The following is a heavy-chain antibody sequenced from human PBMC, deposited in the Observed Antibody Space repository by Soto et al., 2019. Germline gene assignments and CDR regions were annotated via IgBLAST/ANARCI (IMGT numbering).Heavy chain of an antibody. V-gene: IGHV3-74*01. Sequence: GGSLRLSCAASGFTFSSYWMHWVRQAPGKGLVWVSRINSDGSSTSYADSVKGRFTISRDNAKNTLYLQMNSLRAEDTAVYYCARAVDFWSGYYLLLPPVTIQNWFDPWGQGTLVTVSS. CDR3: ARAVDFWSGYYLLLPPVTIQNWFDP. D-gene: IGHD3-3*01. CDR1: GFTFSSYW. J-gene: IGHJ5*02. CDR2: INSDGSST.